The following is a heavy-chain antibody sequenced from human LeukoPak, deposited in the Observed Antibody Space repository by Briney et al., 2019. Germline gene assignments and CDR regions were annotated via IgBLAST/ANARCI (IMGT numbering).Heavy chain of an antibody. D-gene: IGHD6-13*01. Sequence: SETLSLTCAVYGGSFSGYYWSWIRQPPGKGLEWIGEINHSGSTNYNPSLKSRVTISVDTSKNQFSLKLSSVTAADTAVYYCARHVLGRYSSSWAYFYYYYMDVWGKGTTVTVSS. CDR1: GGSFSGYY. CDR3: ARHVLGRYSSSWAYFYYYYMDV. J-gene: IGHJ6*03. CDR2: INHSGST. V-gene: IGHV4-34*01.